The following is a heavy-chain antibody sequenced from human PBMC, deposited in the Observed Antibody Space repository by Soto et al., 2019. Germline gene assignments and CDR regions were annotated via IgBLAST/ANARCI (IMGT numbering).Heavy chain of an antibody. D-gene: IGHD3-22*01. CDR3: ARQGTTYYYDSSGYQTTLVNWFDP. V-gene: IGHV4-39*01. Sequence: QLQLQESGPGLVKPSETLSLTCTVSGGSISSSSYYWGWIRQPPGKGLEWIGSIYYSGSTYYNPSLKSRVTISVDTSKNQFSLKLSSVTAADTAVYYCARQGTTYYYDSSGYQTTLVNWFDPWGQGTLVTVSS. J-gene: IGHJ5*02. CDR1: GGSISSSSYY. CDR2: IYYSGST.